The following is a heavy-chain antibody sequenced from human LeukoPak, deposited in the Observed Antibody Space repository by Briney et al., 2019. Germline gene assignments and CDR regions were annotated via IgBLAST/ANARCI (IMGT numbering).Heavy chain of an antibody. J-gene: IGHJ5*02. Sequence: ASVKVSFKASGFTFTSSAVQWVRQARGQRLEWIGWIVVGSGNTNYAQKFQERVTITRDMPTSTAYMELSSLRSEDTAVYYCAAWASITMIVAPWGQGTLVTVSS. CDR2: IVVGSGNT. V-gene: IGHV1-58*01. CDR1: GFTFTSSA. CDR3: AAWASITMIVAP. D-gene: IGHD3-22*01.